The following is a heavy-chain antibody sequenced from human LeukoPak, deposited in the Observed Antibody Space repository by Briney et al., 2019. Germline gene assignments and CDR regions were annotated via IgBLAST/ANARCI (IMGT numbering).Heavy chain of an antibody. D-gene: IGHD3-3*01. J-gene: IGHJ4*02. Sequence: GGSLRLSCAASGFTFSSYGMHWVRQAPGKGLEWVAFIRYDGSNKYYADSVKGRFTISRDNSKNTLYLQMNSLRAEDTAVYYCAKDGSPITIFGVVPDYFDYWGQGTLVTVSS. CDR2: IRYDGSNK. CDR3: AKDGSPITIFGVVPDYFDY. CDR1: GFTFSSYG. V-gene: IGHV3-30*02.